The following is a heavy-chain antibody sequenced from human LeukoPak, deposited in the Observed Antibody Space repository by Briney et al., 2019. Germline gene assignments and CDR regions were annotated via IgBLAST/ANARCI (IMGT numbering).Heavy chain of an antibody. CDR3: ARARGEVTIDY. V-gene: IGHV4-39*07. J-gene: IGHJ4*02. CDR1: GASISSSRYY. Sequence: SETLSLTCTVSGASISSSRYYWGWIRQPPGKGLEWIGEINHRGNTNYNPSLKSRVTLSVDTSKNQFSLKLSSVTAADTAVYYCARARGEVTIDYWGQGTLVTVSS. CDR2: INHRGNT. D-gene: IGHD3-10*01.